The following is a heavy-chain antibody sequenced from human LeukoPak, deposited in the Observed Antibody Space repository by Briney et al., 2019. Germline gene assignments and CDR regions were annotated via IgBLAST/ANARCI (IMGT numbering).Heavy chain of an antibody. CDR2: IGRSGGST. Sequence: ETLSLTCTVSGGSISSSSYFWGWIRQPPGKGLEWVSRIGRSGGSTYYADSVKGRFTISRDTSKNTLYLQMNSLRADDTAVYYCAKRDSSGSYYFDDWGQGTLVTVSS. V-gene: IGHV3-23*01. J-gene: IGHJ4*02. CDR1: GGSISSSSYF. CDR3: AKRDSSGSYYFDD. D-gene: IGHD6-19*01.